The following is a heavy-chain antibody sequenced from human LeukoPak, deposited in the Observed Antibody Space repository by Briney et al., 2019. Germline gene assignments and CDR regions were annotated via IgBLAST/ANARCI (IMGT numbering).Heavy chain of an antibody. J-gene: IGHJ5*02. Sequence: GSLRLSFAASGFTFSGYYMTLIRQAPGKGLEWVSYISSSSNNIHYANSVRGRFTISRDNAKNSVYLQMNSLRAEDTAIYYCARAAGWFDPWGQGTLVTVSS. CDR1: GFTFSGYY. V-gene: IGHV3-11*01. CDR3: ARAAGWFDP. CDR2: ISSSSNNI.